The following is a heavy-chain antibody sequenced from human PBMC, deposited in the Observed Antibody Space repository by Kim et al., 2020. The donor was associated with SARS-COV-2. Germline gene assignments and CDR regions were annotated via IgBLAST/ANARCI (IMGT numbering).Heavy chain of an antibody. CDR1: GFTFSSYG. CDR3: ANRYCSGGSCYVDY. D-gene: IGHD2-15*01. V-gene: IGHV3-30*18. CDR2: ISYDGSNK. Sequence: LSLTCAASGFTFSSYGMHWVRQAPGKGLEWVAVISYDGSNKYYADSVKGRFTISRDNSKNTLYLQMNSLRAEDTAVYYCANRYCSGGSCYVDYWGQGTLVTVSS. J-gene: IGHJ4*02.